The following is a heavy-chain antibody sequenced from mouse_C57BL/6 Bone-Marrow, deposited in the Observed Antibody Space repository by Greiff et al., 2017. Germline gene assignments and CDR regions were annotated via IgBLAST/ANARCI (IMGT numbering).Heavy chain of an antibody. CDR2: IDPSDSET. CDR1: GYTFTSYW. J-gene: IGHJ3*01. V-gene: IGHV1-52*01. D-gene: IGHD1-1*01. CDR3: ARSTTVVPFAY. Sequence: QVQLQQSGAELVRPGSSVKLSCKASGYTFTSYWMHWVKQRPIQGLEWIGNIDPSDSETHYNQKFKDKATLTVDKSSSTAYMQLSSLTSEDSAVYYCARSTTVVPFAYWGQGTLVTVSA.